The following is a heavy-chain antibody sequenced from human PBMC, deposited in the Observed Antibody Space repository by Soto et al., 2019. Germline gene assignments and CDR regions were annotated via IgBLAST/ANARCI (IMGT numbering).Heavy chain of an antibody. CDR1: GGSFSGYY. CDR2: VNHSGST. V-gene: IGHV4-34*01. J-gene: IGHJ4*02. D-gene: IGHD2-8*02. CDR3: ARGVALKLVVHTDTSYKYFFDS. Sequence: QAQLQQWGPGLLKPSETLSLTCAVYGGSFSGYYWTWIRQTPGKGLEWIGEVNHSGSTNYNPSLKSRVTVSADTSKNQFSLRVSSVTAADTAVYYCARGVALKLVVHTDTSYKYFFDSWGQGTLVTVSS.